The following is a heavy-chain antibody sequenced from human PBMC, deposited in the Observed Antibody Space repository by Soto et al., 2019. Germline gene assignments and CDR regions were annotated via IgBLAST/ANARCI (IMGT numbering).Heavy chain of an antibody. CDR1: GFTFSSYA. J-gene: IGHJ4*02. CDR3: ARDGRDDYVGGSYRPTNAGYFDY. V-gene: IGHV3-30-3*01. Sequence: GGSLRLSCAASGFTFSSYAMHWVRQAPGKGLEWVAVISYDGSNKYYADSVKGRFTISRDNSKNTLYLQMNSLRAEDTAVYYCARDGRDDYVGGSYRPTNAGYFDYWGQGTLVTVSS. CDR2: ISYDGSNK. D-gene: IGHD3-16*02.